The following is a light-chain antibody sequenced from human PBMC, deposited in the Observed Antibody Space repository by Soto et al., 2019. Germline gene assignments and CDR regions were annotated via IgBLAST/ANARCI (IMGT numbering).Light chain of an antibody. CDR1: QSVSSSY. CDR2: GAS. V-gene: IGKV3-20*01. Sequence: DIVLTQSPGTLSLSPGERATLSCRASQSVSSSYLAWYQQKPGQAPRLLIYGASSRATGIPDRFSGSGSGTDFPLTISRLEPEDFAVYYCQQYGSSPPLPFGGGTKVELK. J-gene: IGKJ4*01. CDR3: QQYGSSPPLP.